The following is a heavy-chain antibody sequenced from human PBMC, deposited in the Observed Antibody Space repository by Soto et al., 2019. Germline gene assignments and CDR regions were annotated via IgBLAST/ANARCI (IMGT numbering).Heavy chain of an antibody. V-gene: IGHV4-34*01. J-gene: IGHJ5*02. Sequence: PSETLSLTCAVYGVSVNGCHWNWIRQPPGKGLERIGEINHTRGTHYNRSLKSRVTMSVDTSQNQFSLRLSSVTPADTAIYYCATRLTAFGFLIPPFDPWGQGTQVTVSS. D-gene: IGHD3-3*01. CDR3: ATRLTAFGFLIPPFDP. CDR1: GVSVNGCH. CDR2: INHTRGT.